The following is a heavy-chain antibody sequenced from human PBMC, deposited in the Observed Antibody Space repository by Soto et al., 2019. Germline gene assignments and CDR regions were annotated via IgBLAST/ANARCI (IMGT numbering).Heavy chain of an antibody. CDR3: ARGRGRYSSGWSWFDP. J-gene: IGHJ5*02. V-gene: IGHV4-4*02. Sequence: PSETLSLTCGVSGGTIRSPDWWTWVLQPPGKGLEWIGEIFQSGSTNYTPSLESRVTISVDKSKNQFSLTLTSVTAADTAVYFCARGRGRYSSGWSWFDPWGQGILVTVSS. CDR1: GGTIRSPDW. D-gene: IGHD6-19*01. CDR2: IFQSGST.